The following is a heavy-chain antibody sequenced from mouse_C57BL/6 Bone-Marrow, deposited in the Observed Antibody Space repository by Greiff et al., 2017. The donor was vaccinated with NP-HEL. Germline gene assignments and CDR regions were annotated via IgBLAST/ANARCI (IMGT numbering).Heavy chain of an antibody. J-gene: IGHJ2*01. CDR2: ICPGGGNN. CDR3: ARYYGSYY. D-gene: IGHD2-1*01. CDR1: GYTFTTYG. Sequence: QVQLQQSGAELARPGASVKLSCKASGYTFTTYGISWVKQRTGQGLEWIGEICPGGGNNYYNEKFKGQATMTADTSSSTAYMELRSLASEDAAVYFCARYYGSYYWGQGTTLTVSS. V-gene: IGHV1-81*01.